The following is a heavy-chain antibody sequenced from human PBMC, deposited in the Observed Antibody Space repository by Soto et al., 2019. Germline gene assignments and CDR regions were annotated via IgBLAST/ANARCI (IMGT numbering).Heavy chain of an antibody. CDR1: GFTFSSYW. V-gene: IGHV3-7*01. D-gene: IGHD6-6*01. CDR2: IKQDGSEK. J-gene: IGHJ4*02. CDR3: ARVSVLIAARYFDY. Sequence: EVQLVESGGGLVQPGGSLRLSCAASGFTFSSYWMSWVRQAPGKGLEWVANIKQDGSEKYYVDSVKGRFTISRDNAKNSLYLQMNSLRAEDTAVYSCARVSVLIAARYFDYWGQGTLVTVSS.